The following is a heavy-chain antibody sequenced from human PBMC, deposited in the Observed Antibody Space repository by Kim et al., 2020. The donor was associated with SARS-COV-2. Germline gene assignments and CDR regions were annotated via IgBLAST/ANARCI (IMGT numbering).Heavy chain of an antibody. CDR3: ARGGVLTGYYKDY. D-gene: IGHD3-9*01. CDR2: INHSGST. V-gene: IGHV4-34*01. Sequence: SETLSLTCAVYGGSFSGYYWSWIRQPPGKGLEWIGEINHSGSTNYNPSLKSRVTISVDTSKNQFSLKLSSVTAADTAVYYCARGGVLTGYYKDYWGQGTL. J-gene: IGHJ4*02. CDR1: GGSFSGYY.